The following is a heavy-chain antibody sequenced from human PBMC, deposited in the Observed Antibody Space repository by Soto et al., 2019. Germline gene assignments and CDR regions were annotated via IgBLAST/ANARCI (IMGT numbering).Heavy chain of an antibody. V-gene: IGHV1-8*02. J-gene: IGHJ5*02. Sequence: ASVKVSCKASGYTFINYDISWVQQATGQGLEWMGWMNPGSGKTGYANKFQGRVTMTRDASTSTAHLELSSLTSEDTAVYYCARMASSGTLNWFDPWGQGTLVTVSS. CDR1: GYTFINYD. CDR2: MNPGSGKT. CDR3: ARMASSGTLNWFDP.